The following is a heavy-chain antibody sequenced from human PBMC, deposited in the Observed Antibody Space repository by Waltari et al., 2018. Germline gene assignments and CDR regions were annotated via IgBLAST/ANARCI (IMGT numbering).Heavy chain of an antibody. D-gene: IGHD5-12*01. V-gene: IGHV4-39*01. Sequence: GRVRQPPVKGPEWTGTISYSGATYNNPSLKSRVTISVDTSKNQYSLKLTSVTAADTAVYYCVTYIGASIGTAAFDVWGQGTMVTVSS. CDR3: VTYIGASIGTAAFDV. J-gene: IGHJ3*01. CDR2: ISYSGAT.